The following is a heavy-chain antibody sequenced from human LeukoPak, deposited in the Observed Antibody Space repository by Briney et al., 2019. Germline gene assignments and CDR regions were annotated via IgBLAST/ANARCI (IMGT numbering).Heavy chain of an antibody. D-gene: IGHD2-15*01. J-gene: IGHJ4*02. CDR2: ISGSGGST. V-gene: IGHV3-23*01. CDR3: ARDYCSGGCCYDY. CDR1: GFTFSSYA. Sequence: GGSLRLSCAASGFTFSSYAMSWVRQAPGKGLEWVSAISGSGGSTYYADSVKGRFTISRDNSKNTLYLQMNSLRAEDTAVYYCARDYCSGGCCYDYWGQGTLVTVSS.